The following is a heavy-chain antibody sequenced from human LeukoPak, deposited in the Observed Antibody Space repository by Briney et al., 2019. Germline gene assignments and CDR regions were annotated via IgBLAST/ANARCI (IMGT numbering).Heavy chain of an antibody. CDR3: ARDWLNYYDSSGYVVGMDV. V-gene: IGHV4-4*07. J-gene: IGHJ6*02. CDR2: IYTSGST. D-gene: IGHD3-22*01. CDR1: GGSISSYY. Sequence: SETLSLTCTVSGGSISSYYWSWIRQPAGKGLEWIGRIYTSGSTNYNPSLKSRVTMSVDTSKNQFSLKLSSVTAADTAVYYCARDWLNYYDSSGYVVGMDVWGQGTTVTVSS.